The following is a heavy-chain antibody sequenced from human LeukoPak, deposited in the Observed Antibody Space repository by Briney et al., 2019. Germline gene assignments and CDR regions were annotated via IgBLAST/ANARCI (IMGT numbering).Heavy chain of an antibody. Sequence: SETLSLTCTVSGGSSSGYYWSWIRQPPGKELEWIGYIYHSENTNYNPSLRSRVTISLDTSKNQFSLKLNSVTTADTAVYYCARKGLGYCSGARCYLYGFDSWGQGTMVTVSS. CDR2: IYHSENT. J-gene: IGHJ3*02. D-gene: IGHD2-15*01. V-gene: IGHV4-59*08. CDR3: ARKGLGYCSGARCYLYGFDS. CDR1: GGSSSGYY.